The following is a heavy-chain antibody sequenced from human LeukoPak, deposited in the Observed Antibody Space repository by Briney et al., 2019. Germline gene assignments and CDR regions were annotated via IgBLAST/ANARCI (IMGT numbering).Heavy chain of an antibody. D-gene: IGHD6-13*01. CDR3: ARVALIYPVGAAAGY. Sequence: GASVKVSCKASGYTFTGYYMHWVRQAPGQGLEWMGWISPNSGGTNYAQKFQGRVTMTRDTSISTAYMELSRLRSDDTAVYYCARVALIYPVGAAAGYWGQGTLVTVSS. V-gene: IGHV1-2*02. J-gene: IGHJ4*02. CDR2: ISPNSGGT. CDR1: GYTFTGYY.